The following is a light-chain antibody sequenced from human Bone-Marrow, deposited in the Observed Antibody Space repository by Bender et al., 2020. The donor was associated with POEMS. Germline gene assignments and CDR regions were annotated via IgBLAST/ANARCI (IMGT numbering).Light chain of an antibody. CDR2: EVS. CDR3: QVWDSSSDNWV. Sequence: QSALTQPPSASGSPGQSVTISCTGTSSDVGGYNYVSWYQQHPGKAPKLMIYEVSKRPSGVSNRFSGSKSANTASLTISRVKAGDEADYYCQVWDSSSDNWVFGGGTKLTVL. CDR1: SSDVGGYNY. J-gene: IGLJ3*02. V-gene: IGLV2-8*01.